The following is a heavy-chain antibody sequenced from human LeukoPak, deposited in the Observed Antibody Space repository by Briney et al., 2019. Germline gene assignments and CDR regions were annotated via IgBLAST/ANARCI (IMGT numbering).Heavy chain of an antibody. J-gene: IGHJ4*02. V-gene: IGHV3-30*04. CDR2: ISYDGSNK. D-gene: IGHD5-18*01. CDR3: ARVSVGYSYGSDVFDY. CDR1: GFTFSSYA. Sequence: GGSLRLSCAASGFTFSSYAMHWVRQAPGKGLEWVAVISYDGSNKYYADSVKGRFTISRDNSKNTLYLQMNSLRAEDTAVYYCARVSVGYSYGSDVFDYWGQGTLSPSPQ.